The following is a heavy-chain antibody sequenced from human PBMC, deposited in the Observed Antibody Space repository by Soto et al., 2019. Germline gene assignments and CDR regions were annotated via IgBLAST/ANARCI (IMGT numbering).Heavy chain of an antibody. J-gene: IGHJ4*02. CDR1: GFTFRRYS. V-gene: IGHV3-21*06. D-gene: IGHD3-16*01. CDR3: ASVSTTHHSANTGSKLLED. Sequence: GGSLRLSWFGSGFTFRRYSMAWIRQAPGKSLQWVSSIASGGTYKQYADSRKGRFTISRDNAKSTLYLQVATLRPEDTSVYLSASVSTTHHSANTGSKLLEDWGQGTLVTVSS. CDR2: IASGGTYK.